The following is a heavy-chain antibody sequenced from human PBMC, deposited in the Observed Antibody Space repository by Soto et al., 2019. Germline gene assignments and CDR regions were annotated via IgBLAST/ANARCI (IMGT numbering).Heavy chain of an antibody. CDR1: GDSVSSNSAA. V-gene: IGHV6-1*01. J-gene: IGHJ6*03. D-gene: IGHD3-10*01. Sequence: KQSQTLSLTCAISGDSVSSNSAAWNWIRQSPSRGLEWLGRTYYRSKWYNDYAVSVKSRITINPDTSKNQFSLQLNSVTPEDTAVYYCARGLFLAPLRFGELLPRGYYYYYMDVWGKGTTVTVSS. CDR3: ARGLFLAPLRFGELLPRGYYYYYMDV. CDR2: TYYRSKWYN.